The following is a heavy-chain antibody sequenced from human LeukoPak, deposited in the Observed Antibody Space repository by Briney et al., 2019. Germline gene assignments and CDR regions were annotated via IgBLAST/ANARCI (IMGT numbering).Heavy chain of an antibody. D-gene: IGHD3-22*01. Sequence: NPSETLSLTCTVSGGSIRSGSHYWAWIPQPPGKGLEWIGSIYYSGSTYYNPSLENRVTISIDTSKNHFSLKLSSLSAADTSVYYCAKRDDSGGNLVDLWGQGTLVTVS. CDR2: IYYSGST. CDR3: AKRDDSGGNLVDL. J-gene: IGHJ4*02. CDR1: GGSIRSGSHY. V-gene: IGHV4-39*02.